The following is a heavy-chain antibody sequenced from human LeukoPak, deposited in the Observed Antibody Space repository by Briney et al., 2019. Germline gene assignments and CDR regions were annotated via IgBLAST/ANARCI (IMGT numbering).Heavy chain of an antibody. CDR2: IKQDGSEK. CDR3: ARDREDCGGDCYIPDY. D-gene: IGHD2-21*02. Sequence: GGSLRLSCAASGFTFSSYWMSWVRQAPGKGLEWVANIKQDGSEKYYVDSVKGRFTISRDNAKNSLYLQMNSLRAEDTAVYYCARDREDCGGDCYIPDYWGQGTLVTVSS. V-gene: IGHV3-7*01. J-gene: IGHJ4*02. CDR1: GFTFSSYW.